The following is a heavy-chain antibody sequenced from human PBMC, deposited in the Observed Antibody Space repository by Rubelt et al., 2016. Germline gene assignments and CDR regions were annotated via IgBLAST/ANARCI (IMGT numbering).Heavy chain of an antibody. CDR2: IYYSGST. CDR1: GGSVSSGRYY. Sequence: QVQLQESGPGLVKPSETLSLTCTVSGGSVSSGRYYWSWIRQPPGKGLEWIGYIYYSGSTNYNPPLKSRVTISVDTSKNQFSLKLSSVTAADTAVYYCATQTGHWPFDYWGQGTLVTVSS. CDR3: ATQTGHWPFDY. J-gene: IGHJ4*02. D-gene: IGHD1-1*01. V-gene: IGHV4-61*01.